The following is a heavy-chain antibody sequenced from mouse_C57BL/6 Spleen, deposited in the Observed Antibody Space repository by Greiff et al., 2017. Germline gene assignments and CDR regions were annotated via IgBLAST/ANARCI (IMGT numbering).Heavy chain of an antibody. CDR3: ARDRRDSYYFDY. V-gene: IGHV5-4*01. CDR2: ISAGGSYT. J-gene: IGHJ2*01. CDR1: GFTFSSYA. Sequence: EVMLVESGGGLVKPGGSLKLSCAASGFTFSSYAMSWVRQTPEKRLEWVATISAGGSYTYYPDNVKGRFTISRDNAKNTLYLQMSHLKSEDTAMYYCARDRRDSYYFDYWGQGTTLTVSS.